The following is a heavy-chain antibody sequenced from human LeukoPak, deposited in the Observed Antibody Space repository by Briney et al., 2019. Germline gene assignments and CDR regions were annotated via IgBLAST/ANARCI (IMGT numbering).Heavy chain of an antibody. CDR2: IYYSGST. V-gene: IGHV4-59*01. D-gene: IGHD3-10*01. Sequence: PSETLSLTCAVSGVSISSFYWSWIRQPPGKGLEWIGYIYYSGSTNYNPSLKSRVTISVDTSKNQFSLKLSSVTAADTAVYYCARTLSGDAFDIWGQGTMVTVSS. CDR3: ARTLSGDAFDI. J-gene: IGHJ3*02. CDR1: GVSISSFY.